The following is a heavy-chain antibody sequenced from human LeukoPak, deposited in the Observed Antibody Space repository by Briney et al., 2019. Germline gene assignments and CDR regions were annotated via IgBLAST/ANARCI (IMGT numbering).Heavy chain of an antibody. J-gene: IGHJ4*02. CDR1: GGSININTYY. CDR3: ARDQATIILGYFDY. V-gene: IGHV4-39*07. D-gene: IGHD1-26*01. Sequence: PSETLSLTCTVSGGSININTYYWGWIRQPPGKGLEWIGTIHYSGRTYYNPSLKSRVTISVDTSKNQFSLKLSSVTAADTAVYYCARDQATIILGYFDYWGQGTLVTVSS. CDR2: IHYSGRT.